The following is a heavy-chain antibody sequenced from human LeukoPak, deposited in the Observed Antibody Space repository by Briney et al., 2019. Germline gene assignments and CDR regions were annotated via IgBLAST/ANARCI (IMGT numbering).Heavy chain of an antibody. Sequence: GGSLRLSCAASGFTFSSYGMHWVRQAPGEGLEWVAVISYDGNNEFYPDSVKGRFTISRDNSKNTLYLQMNSLRAEDTAVYYCARGYCSSTSCYPFDYWGQGTLVTVSS. CDR1: GFTFSSYG. CDR3: ARGYCSSTSCYPFDY. D-gene: IGHD2-2*01. CDR2: ISYDGNNE. V-gene: IGHV3-30*03. J-gene: IGHJ4*02.